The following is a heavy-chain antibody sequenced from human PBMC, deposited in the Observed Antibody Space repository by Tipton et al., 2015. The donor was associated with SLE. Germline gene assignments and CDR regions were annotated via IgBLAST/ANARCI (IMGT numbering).Heavy chain of an antibody. CDR3: AAPKGIAAAGQDAFDI. CDR1: GFTFSSYG. J-gene: IGHJ3*02. Sequence: RSPRLSCAASGFTFSSYGMHWVRQAPGKGLEWVAVIWYDGSNKYYAGSVKGRFTISRDNSKNTLYLQMNSLRAEDTAVYYCAAPKGIAAAGQDAFDIWGQGTMVTVSS. V-gene: IGHV3-30*19. D-gene: IGHD6-13*01. CDR2: IWYDGSNK.